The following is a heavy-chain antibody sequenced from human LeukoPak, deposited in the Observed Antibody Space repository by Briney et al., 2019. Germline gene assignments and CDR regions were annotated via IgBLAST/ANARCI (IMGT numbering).Heavy chain of an antibody. CDR1: GYTFTDNY. Sequence: ASVKVSCKASGYTFTDNYVHWVRQAPGQGLEWMGWINPNSGGTNYAQKFQGRVTMTRDTSISTAYMELSRLGSGDTAVYYCARVVVAGTFENAFDISGQGTMVTVSS. D-gene: IGHD6-19*01. V-gene: IGHV1-2*02. CDR3: ARVVVAGTFENAFDI. J-gene: IGHJ3*02. CDR2: INPNSGGT.